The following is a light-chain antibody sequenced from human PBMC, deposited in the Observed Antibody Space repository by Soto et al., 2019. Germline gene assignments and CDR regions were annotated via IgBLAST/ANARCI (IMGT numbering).Light chain of an antibody. CDR3: SSYTSSSTRV. J-gene: IGLJ3*02. Sequence: QSALTQPASVSGSPGQSITISCTGTSSDGGGYNYVSWYQQHPGKAPKLMIYEVSNRPSGVSNRFSGSKSDNTASLTISGLQAEDEADYYCSSYTSSSTRVFGGGTKLTVL. CDR2: EVS. V-gene: IGLV2-14*01. CDR1: SSDGGGYNY.